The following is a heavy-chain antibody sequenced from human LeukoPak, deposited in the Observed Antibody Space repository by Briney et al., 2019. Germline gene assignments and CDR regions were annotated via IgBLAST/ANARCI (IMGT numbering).Heavy chain of an antibody. D-gene: IGHD3-10*01. CDR3: ARVVRGALYGMDV. J-gene: IGHJ6*02. Sequence: GGSLRLSCAASGFTFSSYDMHWVRQATGKGLEWVSAIGTAGDTYYPGSVKGRFTISRENVKNSLYLQMNSLRAGDTAVYYCARVVRGALYGMDVWGQGTTVTVSS. CDR1: GFTFSSYD. V-gene: IGHV3-13*01. CDR2: IGTAGDT.